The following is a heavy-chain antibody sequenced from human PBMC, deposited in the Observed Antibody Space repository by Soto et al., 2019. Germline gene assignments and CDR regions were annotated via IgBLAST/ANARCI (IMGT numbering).Heavy chain of an antibody. Sequence: QITLKESGPTLVKPTQTLTLTCSFSGFSLSTRGVGVCWIRQPPGKALEWLALIFWDDDKWYSPSLRSTLTITEDTSKNQVVLRLTNMVPVDTATYYCAHRSRGCAYYFDQWGQGTLVTVSS. D-gene: IGHD6-19*01. CDR2: IFWDDDK. J-gene: IGHJ4*02. V-gene: IGHV2-5*02. CDR3: AHRSRGCAYYFDQ. CDR1: GFSLSTRGVG.